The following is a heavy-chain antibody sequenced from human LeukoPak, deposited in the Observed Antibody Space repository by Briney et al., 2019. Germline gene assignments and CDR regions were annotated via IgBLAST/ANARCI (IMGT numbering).Heavy chain of an antibody. CDR3: ARGGKITMVRGVNPFGTYRNWFDP. J-gene: IGHJ5*02. CDR2: IIHSGST. CDR1: GGSFSGYY. V-gene: IGHV4-34*01. D-gene: IGHD3-10*01. Sequence: PSETLSLTCAVYGGSFSGYYWSWIRQPPGKGLEWIGEIIHSGSTKYNPPLKSRVTISVDTSKNQFSLKLSSVTAADTAVYYCARGGKITMVRGVNPFGTYRNWFDPWGQGTLVTVSS.